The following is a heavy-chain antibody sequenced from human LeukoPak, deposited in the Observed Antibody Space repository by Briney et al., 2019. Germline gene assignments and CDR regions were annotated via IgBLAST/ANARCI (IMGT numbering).Heavy chain of an antibody. CDR3: ARGRDGYNDAFDI. CDR2: IIPILGIA. CDR1: GGTFSSYA. J-gene: IGHJ3*02. V-gene: IGHV1-69*04. Sequence: SVKVSCKASGGTFSSYAISWVRQAPGQGLEWMGRIIPILGIANYAQKFQGRVTITADKSTSTAYMELSSLGSEDTAVYYCARGRDGYNDAFDIWGQGTMVTVSS. D-gene: IGHD5-24*01.